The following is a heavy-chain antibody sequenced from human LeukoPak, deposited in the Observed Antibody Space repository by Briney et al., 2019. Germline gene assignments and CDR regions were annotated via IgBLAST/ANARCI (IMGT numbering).Heavy chain of an antibody. V-gene: IGHV1-3*01. D-gene: IGHD2-2*01. Sequence: XWVRQXPGXXREWMGWINAGNGNTKYSQKFQGRVTITRDTSASTAYMELSSLRSEDTAVYYCMSSTSSHDAFDIWGQGTMVTVSS. CDR3: MSSTSSHDAFDI. CDR2: INAGNGNT. J-gene: IGHJ3*02.